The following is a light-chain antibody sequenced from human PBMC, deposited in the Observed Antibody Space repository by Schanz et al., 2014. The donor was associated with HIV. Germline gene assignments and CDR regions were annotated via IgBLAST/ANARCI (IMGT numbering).Light chain of an antibody. V-gene: IGLV1-44*01. CDR1: NSNIRRTP. J-gene: IGLJ2*01. CDR3: ATWDDSLNGVV. Sequence: HSVLTQPPSASGTPGQRVTISCSGSNSNIRRTPANWDQQLPGTAPRLLLYNDHFRPSGVPDRFFGSKSGTSASLAISGLRSDDEAHYYCATWDDSLNGVVFGGGTKLTVL. CDR2: NDH.